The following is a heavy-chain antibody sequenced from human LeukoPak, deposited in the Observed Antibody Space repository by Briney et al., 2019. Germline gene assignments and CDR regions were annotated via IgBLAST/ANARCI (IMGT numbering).Heavy chain of an antibody. V-gene: IGHV3-23*01. J-gene: IGHJ4*02. CDR2: ISGSGDST. CDR3: AKDRGIISDY. D-gene: IGHD3-10*01. Sequence: GGSLRLSCAASGFTFSSYGMSWVRQAPGKGLEWVSSISGSGDSTYYADSVKGRFTISRDNSKNTLYLQMNSLRAEGTAVYYCAKDRGIISDYWGQGTLVTVPS. CDR1: GFTFSSYG.